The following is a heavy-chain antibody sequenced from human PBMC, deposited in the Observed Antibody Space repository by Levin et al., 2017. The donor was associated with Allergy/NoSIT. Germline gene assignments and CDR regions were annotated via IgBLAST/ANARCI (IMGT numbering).Heavy chain of an antibody. Sequence: GGSLRLSCAASGFTFSSYGMHWVRQAPGKGLEWVAVISYDGSNKYYADSVKGRFTISRDNSKNTLYLQMNSLRAEDTAVYYCASIGLEYSSSPNPYYYYGMDVWGQGTTVTVSS. CDR2: ISYDGSNK. V-gene: IGHV3-30*03. J-gene: IGHJ6*02. CDR1: GFTFSSYG. D-gene: IGHD6-6*01. CDR3: ASIGLEYSSSPNPYYYYGMDV.